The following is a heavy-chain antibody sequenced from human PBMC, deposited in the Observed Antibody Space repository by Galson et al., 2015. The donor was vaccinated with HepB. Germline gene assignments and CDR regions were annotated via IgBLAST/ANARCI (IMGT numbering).Heavy chain of an antibody. CDR3: AHQTLFRDLRFFDY. V-gene: IGHV2-5*02. D-gene: IGHD4-17*01. CDR1: GFSLSTSGVG. Sequence: PALVKPTQTLTLTCTFSGFSLSTSGVGVGWIRQPPGKALEWLALIYWDDDKDYSPSLKSGLTITKDTSRNQVVLTVTNMDPVDTATYYCAHQTLFRDLRFFDYWGQGTLVTVSS. CDR2: IYWDDDK. J-gene: IGHJ4*02.